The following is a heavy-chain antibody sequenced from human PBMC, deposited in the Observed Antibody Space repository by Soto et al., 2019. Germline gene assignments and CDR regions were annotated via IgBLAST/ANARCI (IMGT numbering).Heavy chain of an antibody. J-gene: IGHJ6*02. CDR3: ASASSSSTYYYSGMDV. Sequence: QVQLVQSGAEVKKPGASVKVSCKASGYTFTSYDINWVRQATGQGLEWMGWMNPNSGNTGYAQKFQGRVTMTXXTXIXKAYMALSGLRSEDTAVYYCASASSSSTYYYSGMDVWGQGTTVTVSS. D-gene: IGHD6-13*01. CDR2: MNPNSGNT. V-gene: IGHV1-8*01. CDR1: GYTFTSYD.